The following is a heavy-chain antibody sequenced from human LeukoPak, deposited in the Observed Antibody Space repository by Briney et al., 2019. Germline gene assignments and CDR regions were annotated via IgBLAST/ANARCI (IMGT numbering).Heavy chain of an antibody. J-gene: IGHJ4*02. Sequence: PSETLSLTCTVSGGSISSYYWSWIRQPPGKGLEWIGYIYYSGSTNYNPSLKSRVTISVDTSKNQFSLKLSSVTAADTAVYYCARDVEVLSGGWYPTYYFDYWGQGTLVTVSS. CDR3: ARDVEVLSGGWYPTYYFDY. D-gene: IGHD6-19*01. V-gene: IGHV4-59*01. CDR2: IYYSGST. CDR1: GGSISSYY.